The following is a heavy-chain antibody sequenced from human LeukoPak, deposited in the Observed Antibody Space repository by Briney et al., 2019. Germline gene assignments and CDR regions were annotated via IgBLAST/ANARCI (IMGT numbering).Heavy chain of an antibody. CDR3: AKGAGSSGWYPNDY. Sequence: PGGSLRLSCVASGITFSSYAMSWVRQAPGKGLGWVSVISGSGNSTYYADSVKDRFTVSRDNSRNTLYLQMNSLRAEDTAVYYCAKGAGSSGWYPNDYWGQGTLVTVSS. J-gene: IGHJ4*02. V-gene: IGHV3-23*01. CDR1: GITFSSYA. D-gene: IGHD6-19*01. CDR2: ISGSGNST.